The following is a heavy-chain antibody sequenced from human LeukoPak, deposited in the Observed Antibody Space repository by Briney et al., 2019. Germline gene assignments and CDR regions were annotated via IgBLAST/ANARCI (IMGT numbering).Heavy chain of an antibody. J-gene: IGHJ4*02. Sequence: SETLSLTCTVSGDSIRNSYWSWIRQPPGKGLEWIGEINHSGSTNYNPSLKSRVTISVDTSKNQFSLKLSSVTAADTAVYYCARRGGYDYVWGSYRRPSFDYWGQGTLVTVSP. CDR2: INHSGST. CDR1: GDSIRNSY. CDR3: ARRGGYDYVWGSYRRPSFDY. D-gene: IGHD3-16*02. V-gene: IGHV4-34*01.